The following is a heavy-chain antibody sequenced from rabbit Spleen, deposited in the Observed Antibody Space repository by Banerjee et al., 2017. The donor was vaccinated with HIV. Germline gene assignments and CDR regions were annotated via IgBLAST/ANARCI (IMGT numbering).Heavy chain of an antibody. Sequence: QQMVESGGGLVKPGASLTLTCTASGFSFSTSYDMCWVRQAPGKGLEWIACIHGGSLNNIYYASWTKGRFTISKTSSTTVTLQMTRVTAADTATYFCARDLPDVIGWNFNLWGQGTLVTVS. CDR1: GFSFSTSYD. D-gene: IGHD1-1*01. CDR2: IHGGSLNNI. V-gene: IGHV1S40*01. CDR3: ARDLPDVIGWNFNL. J-gene: IGHJ4*01.